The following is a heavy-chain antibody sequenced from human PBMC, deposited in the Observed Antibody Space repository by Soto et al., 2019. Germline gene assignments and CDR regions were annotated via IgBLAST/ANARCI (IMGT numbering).Heavy chain of an antibody. D-gene: IGHD4-4*01. CDR3: ARRDGYSNALGY. V-gene: IGHV1-46*01. Sequence: QVQLVQSGTEVKRPGASVKVSCKTSGYIFTKFYIYWVRQAPGQGLEWKGMINPSGGNTFFTQNFKGRITVTHETSTSTVNMELNSPKSEDTAVYYCARRDGYSNALGYWGQGTLVTVSS. CDR1: GYIFTKFY. CDR2: INPSGGNT. J-gene: IGHJ4*02.